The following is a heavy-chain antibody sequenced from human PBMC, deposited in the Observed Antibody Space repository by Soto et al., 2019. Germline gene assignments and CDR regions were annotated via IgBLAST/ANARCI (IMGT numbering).Heavy chain of an antibody. CDR2: INGDNGKT. J-gene: IGHJ4*02. Sequence: QVQLVQSGAEVKKPGASVKVSCQASGYSFSNNGISWVRQATGQGIEWMGWINGDNGKTNYAQKFQGRVTMTTDTSTSTAYMAMRSLRSDDTDVYYCARDLGYGDYGTDFWGQGTLVTVSS. V-gene: IGHV1-18*04. CDR3: ARDLGYGDYGTDF. CDR1: GYSFSNNG. D-gene: IGHD4-17*01.